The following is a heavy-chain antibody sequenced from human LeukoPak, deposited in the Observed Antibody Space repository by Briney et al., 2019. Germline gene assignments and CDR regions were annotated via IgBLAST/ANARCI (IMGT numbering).Heavy chain of an antibody. D-gene: IGHD1-1*01. Sequence: GGSLRLSCEASGFTLSTSWMSWVRQAPGKGLEWVANIKEDGSEENYVDSVKGRFSISRDNAKNSLYLQLNSLRADDTAVYYCARLTGTTGFDYWGQGTLVTVTS. CDR1: GFTLSTSW. J-gene: IGHJ4*02. V-gene: IGHV3-7*03. CDR2: IKEDGSEE. CDR3: ARLTGTTGFDY.